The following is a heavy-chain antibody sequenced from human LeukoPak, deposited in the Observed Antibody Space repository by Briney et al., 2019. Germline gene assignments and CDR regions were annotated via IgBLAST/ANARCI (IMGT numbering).Heavy chain of an antibody. CDR2: IYYIGST. CDR3: AREGIAARYYYYGMDV. D-gene: IGHD6-6*01. CDR1: GGSISSDY. Sequence: SESLSLACTVAGGSISSDYCSWIRQPPGKGLGRIGDIYYIGSTHYNPSLKSRVTISVDTSQNQFSLRLSSVTAADTALYYCAREGIAARYYYYGMDVWGQGTTVTVSS. V-gene: IGHV4-59*01. J-gene: IGHJ6*02.